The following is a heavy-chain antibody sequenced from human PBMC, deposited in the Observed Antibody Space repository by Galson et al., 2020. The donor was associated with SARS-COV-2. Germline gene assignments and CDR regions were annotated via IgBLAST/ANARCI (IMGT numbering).Heavy chain of an antibody. CDR3: AHRRVVPAAMYFDD. J-gene: IGHJ4*02. V-gene: IGHV2-5*02. CDR1: GFSLSTSGVG. Sequence: KMSGPTLVKPTQTLTLTCTFSGFSLSTSGVGVGWIRQPPGKALEWLALIYWDDDKRYSPSLKSRLTITKDTSKNQVVLTMTNMDPVDTATYYWAHRRVVPAAMYFDDWGQGTLVTVSS. CDR2: IYWDDDK. D-gene: IGHD2-2*01.